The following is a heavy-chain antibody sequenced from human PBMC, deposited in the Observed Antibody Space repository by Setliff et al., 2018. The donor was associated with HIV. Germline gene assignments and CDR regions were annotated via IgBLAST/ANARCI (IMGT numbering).Heavy chain of an antibody. CDR1: GYIFSTSG. CDR3: ARYRDSSDPGFYYMDV. J-gene: IGHJ6*03. D-gene: IGHD3-22*01. Sequence: ASVKVSCKASGYIFSTSGISWVRQAPGQGLEWMGGINIKNGNTNYEQKLQGRVTMTTDTSTSTAYMELRSLRSDDTAVYCCARYRDSSDPGFYYMDVWGKGTTVTVSS. CDR2: INIKNGNT. V-gene: IGHV1-18*01.